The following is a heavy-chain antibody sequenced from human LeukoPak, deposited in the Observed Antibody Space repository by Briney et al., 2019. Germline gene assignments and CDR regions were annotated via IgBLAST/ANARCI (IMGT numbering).Heavy chain of an antibody. V-gene: IGHV3-23*01. J-gene: IGHJ4*02. CDR3: ARDLDGDGSDLFDY. CDR1: GFTFSSYA. Sequence: QTGGSLRLSCAASGFTFSSYAMSWVRQAPGKGLEWVSAISGSGGSTYYADSVKGRFTISRDNSKNSLYLQMNSLRAEDTAVYYCARDLDGDGSDLFDYWGQGTLVTVSS. D-gene: IGHD5-24*01. CDR2: ISGSGGST.